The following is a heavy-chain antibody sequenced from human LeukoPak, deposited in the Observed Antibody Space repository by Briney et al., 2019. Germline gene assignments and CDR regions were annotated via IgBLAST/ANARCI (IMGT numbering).Heavy chain of an antibody. CDR1: GGSFGGYY. Sequence: SETLSLTCAVYGGSFGGYYWSWIRQPPGKGLEWIGEINHSGSTNYNPSLKSRVTISVDTSKNQFSLKLSSVTAADTAVYYCARGRGLLGYYDSSGYHYFDYWGQGTLVTVSS. J-gene: IGHJ4*02. CDR2: INHSGST. D-gene: IGHD3-22*01. CDR3: ARGRGLLGYYDSSGYHYFDY. V-gene: IGHV4-34*01.